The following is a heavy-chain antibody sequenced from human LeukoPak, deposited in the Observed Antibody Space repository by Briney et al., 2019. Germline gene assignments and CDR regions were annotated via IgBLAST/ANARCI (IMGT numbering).Heavy chain of an antibody. Sequence: GGSLRLPCAASGFTFSSHWMHWVRQAPGKGLVWGSYIISEGTGTSYADSVKGRFTISRDNAKNTLYLQMNSLRAEDTAVYYCARDWSYGLDVWGQGTTVTVSS. V-gene: IGHV3-74*01. CDR2: IISEGTGT. CDR3: ARDWSYGLDV. J-gene: IGHJ6*02. CDR1: GFTFSSHW.